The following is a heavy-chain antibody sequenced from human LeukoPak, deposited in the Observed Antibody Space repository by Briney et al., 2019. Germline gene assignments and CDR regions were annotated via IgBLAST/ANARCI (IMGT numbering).Heavy chain of an antibody. CDR2: IYYSGST. V-gene: IGHV4-59*08. J-gene: IGHJ3*02. CDR3: ARHTGYDAFDI. Sequence: PETLSLTCTVSGGSISSYYWSWIRQPPGKGLEWIGYIYYSGSTNYNPSLKSRVTISVDTSKNQFSLKLSSVTAADTAVYYCARHTGYDAFDIWGQGTMVTVSS. D-gene: IGHD2-15*01. CDR1: GGSISSYY.